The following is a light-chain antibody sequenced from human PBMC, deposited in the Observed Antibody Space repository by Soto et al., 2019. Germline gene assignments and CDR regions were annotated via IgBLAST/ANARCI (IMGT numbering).Light chain of an antibody. V-gene: IGLV3-1*01. CDR1: KLGDKY. CDR2: QDR. Sequence: SYELTQPPSVSVSPGQTATITCSGDKLGDKYACWYQQKPGQSPVLVIYQDRKRPSGIPERFSGSNSGNTATLTISGTQAMDEADYYCQAWDNSTDVVFGGGTKLTVL. CDR3: QAWDNSTDVV. J-gene: IGLJ2*01.